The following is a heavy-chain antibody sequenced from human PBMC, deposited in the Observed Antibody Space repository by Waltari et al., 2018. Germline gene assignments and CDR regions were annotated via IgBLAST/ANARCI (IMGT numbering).Heavy chain of an antibody. CDR3: ARDGSSSSGRSLGY. D-gene: IGHD6-6*01. CDR1: GYTFTGYY. V-gene: IGHV1-2*06. CDR2: INPNSGGT. Sequence: QVQLVQSGAAVKKPGASVKVSCKASGYTFTGYYLPWVRQPPGKGLEWMGRINPNSGGTNYAQKFQGRVTMTRDTSISTAYMELSRLRSDDTAVYYCARDGSSSSGRSLGYWGQGTLVTVSS. J-gene: IGHJ4*02.